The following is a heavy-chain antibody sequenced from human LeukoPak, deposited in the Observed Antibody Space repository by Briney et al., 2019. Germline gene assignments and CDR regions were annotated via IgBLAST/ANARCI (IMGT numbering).Heavy chain of an antibody. J-gene: IGHJ4*02. V-gene: IGHV3-30*18. CDR2: ISDDGRTE. CDR1: GFTFSSHG. Sequence: PGRSLRLSCAASGFTFSSHGMHWVRQAPGKGLEWVAVISDDGRTEYYADSVKGRFTISRDNSKNTVSLQMNSLRDDETAVFYCTKEGATGSRYYFDYWGQGTLATVSS. D-gene: IGHD1-1*01. CDR3: TKEGATGSRYYFDY.